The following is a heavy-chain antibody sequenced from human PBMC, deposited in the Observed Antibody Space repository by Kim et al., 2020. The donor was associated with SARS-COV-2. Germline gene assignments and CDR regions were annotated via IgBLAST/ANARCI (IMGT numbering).Heavy chain of an antibody. CDR2: INHSGST. CDR1: GGSFSGYY. Sequence: SETLSLTCAVYGGSFSGYYWSWIRQPPGKGLEWIGEINHSGSTNYNPSLKSRVTISVDTSKNQFSLKLSSVTAADTAVYYCARGHSRRGIVVVPAAIGNWFDPWGQGTLVTVSS. CDR3: ARGHSRRGIVVVPAAIGNWFDP. D-gene: IGHD2-2*01. V-gene: IGHV4-34*01. J-gene: IGHJ5*02.